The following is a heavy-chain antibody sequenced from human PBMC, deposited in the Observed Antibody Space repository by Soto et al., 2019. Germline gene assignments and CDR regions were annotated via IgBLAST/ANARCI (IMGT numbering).Heavy chain of an antibody. CDR3: ALGVSSDLPGAFDI. CDR2: VNHSGSK. J-gene: IGHJ3*02. Sequence: SETLYLTCVVSGGSLSSYYYNWIRQSPGKGLEWLGEVNHSGSKNSSPSLKRRITMSLDTSKNQFSLKLTSVTATDTAVYYCALGVSSDLPGAFDIWGLRTIVTVS. V-gene: IGHV4-34*01. CDR1: GGSLSSYY. D-gene: IGHD6-19*01.